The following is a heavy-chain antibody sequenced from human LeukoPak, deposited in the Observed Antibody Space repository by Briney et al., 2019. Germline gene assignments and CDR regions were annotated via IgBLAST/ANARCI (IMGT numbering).Heavy chain of an antibody. D-gene: IGHD3-22*01. CDR1: GFTFSSYA. J-gene: IGHJ3*02. CDR2: ISSGSSTI. V-gene: IGHV3-48*01. CDR3: ARDAPLYNSDGSGYRLACAFDI. Sequence: PGGSLRLSCAASGFTFSSYALNWVRQAPGQGLEWVSYISSGSSTIYYADFVKGRFTISRDNAKNSLYLQMNSLRAEDTAVYYCARDAPLYNSDGSGYRLACAFDIWGQGTMVTVSS.